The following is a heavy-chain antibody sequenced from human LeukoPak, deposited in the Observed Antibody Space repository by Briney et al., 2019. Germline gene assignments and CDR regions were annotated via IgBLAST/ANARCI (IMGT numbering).Heavy chain of an antibody. D-gene: IGHD6-19*01. J-gene: IGHJ6*03. CDR3: ARDKRKWLVQGDYYYYMDV. CDR2: IIPIFGTA. V-gene: IGHV1-69*06. CDR1: GYTFTSYA. Sequence: AASVKVSCKASGYTFTSYAFSWVRQAPGQGLEWMGGIIPIFGTANYAQKFQGRVTITADKSTSTAYMELRSLRSDDTAVYYCARDKRKWLVQGDYYYYMDVWGKGTTVTVSS.